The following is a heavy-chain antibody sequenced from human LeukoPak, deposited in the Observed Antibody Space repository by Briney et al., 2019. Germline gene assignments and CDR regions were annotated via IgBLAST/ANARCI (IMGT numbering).Heavy chain of an antibody. CDR1: GYTFTSYA. D-gene: IGHD5-12*01. Sequence: AASVKVSCKASGYTFTSYAMHWVRQAPAQRLEWMGWSNAGNGNTKYSQEFQGRVTITRDTSASTAYMELSSLRSEDMAVYYCARSGYSGYDYWAFDIWGQGTMVTVSS. CDR2: SNAGNGNT. V-gene: IGHV1-3*02. CDR3: ARSGYSGYDYWAFDI. J-gene: IGHJ3*02.